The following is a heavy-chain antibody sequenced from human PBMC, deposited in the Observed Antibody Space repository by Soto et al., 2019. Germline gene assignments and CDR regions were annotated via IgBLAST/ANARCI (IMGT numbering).Heavy chain of an antibody. CDR2: IYYSGST. D-gene: IGHD1-7*01. V-gene: IGHV4-30-4*01. Sequence: SETLSLTCTVSGGSISSGDYYWSWIRQPPGKGLEWIRYIYYSGSTYYNPSLKSRVTISVDTSKNQFSLKLSSVTAADTAVYYCARAVGTTLGYYYGMDVWGQGTTVTVSS. J-gene: IGHJ6*02. CDR1: GGSISSGDYY. CDR3: ARAVGTTLGYYYGMDV.